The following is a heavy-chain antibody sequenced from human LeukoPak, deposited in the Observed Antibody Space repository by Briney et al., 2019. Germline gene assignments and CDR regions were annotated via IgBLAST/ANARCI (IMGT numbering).Heavy chain of an antibody. CDR3: AKGTGSSGWRYYFDY. J-gene: IGHJ4*02. CDR1: GITFSNCA. Sequence: GGSLRLSCATSGITFSNCAMSWVRQAPGEGLEWVSTISASGGSTYYADSMKGRFTTSRDNSKNTVYLQMSSLRAEDTAVYFCAKGTGSSGWRYYFDYWGQGTLVTVSS. D-gene: IGHD6-19*01. CDR2: ISASGGST. V-gene: IGHV3-23*01.